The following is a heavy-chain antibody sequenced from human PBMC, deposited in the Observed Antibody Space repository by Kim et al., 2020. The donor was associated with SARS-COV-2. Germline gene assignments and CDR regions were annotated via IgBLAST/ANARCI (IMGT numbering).Heavy chain of an antibody. CDR3: ARLMVRGVIDAVDI. V-gene: IGHV5-51*01. Sequence: PSFQGQVTISADKAISTAYLQWSSLKASDTAMYYCARLMVRGVIDAVDIWGQGTMVTVSS. D-gene: IGHD3-10*01. J-gene: IGHJ3*02.